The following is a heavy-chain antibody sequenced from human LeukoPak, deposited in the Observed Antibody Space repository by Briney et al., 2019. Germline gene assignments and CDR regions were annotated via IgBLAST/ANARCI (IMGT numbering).Heavy chain of an antibody. J-gene: IGHJ4*02. Sequence: ASVTVSCKASGYTFTGYYMHWVRQAPGQGLEWMGWINPSSGGTNAQKFQGRVTMTRDTSISTAYMELSRLRSDDPAVYYCARDEDYGIFVNIDYWGQGTLVTVSS. D-gene: IGHD4-17*01. CDR3: ARDEDYGIFVNIDY. CDR1: GYTFTGYY. CDR2: INPSSGGT. V-gene: IGHV1-2*02.